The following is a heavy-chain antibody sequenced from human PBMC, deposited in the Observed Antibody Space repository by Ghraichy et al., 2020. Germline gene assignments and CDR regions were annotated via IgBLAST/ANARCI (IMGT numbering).Heavy chain of an antibody. D-gene: IGHD1-1*01. J-gene: IGHJ5*02. V-gene: IGHV3-53*01. CDR1: GFTVSSNY. CDR3: ARAGVHLPFDP. CDR2: IYSGGST. Sequence: GGSLRLSCAASGFTVSSNYMSWVRQAPGKGLEWVSVIYSGGSTYYADSVKGRFTISRDNSKNTLYLQMNSLRAEDTAVYYCARAGVHLPFDPWGQGTLVTVSS.